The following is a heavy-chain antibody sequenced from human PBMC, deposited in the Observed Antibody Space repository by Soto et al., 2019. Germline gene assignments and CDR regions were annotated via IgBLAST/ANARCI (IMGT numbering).Heavy chain of an antibody. Sequence: QVHLVQSGAEVKKPGASVNVSCQASGSITNHHMHWVRQAPGQGLEWMGIFNPSGLSTTYAQKFQGRVTITRDTPTSTVYMELSSPTSEDTAVYFCAKVTHRGPIAVAGPLGSWGQGTLVIVSS. J-gene: IGHJ4*02. D-gene: IGHD6-19*01. CDR3: AKVTHRGPIAVAGPLGS. CDR1: GSITNHH. V-gene: IGHV1-46*01. CDR2: FNPSGLST.